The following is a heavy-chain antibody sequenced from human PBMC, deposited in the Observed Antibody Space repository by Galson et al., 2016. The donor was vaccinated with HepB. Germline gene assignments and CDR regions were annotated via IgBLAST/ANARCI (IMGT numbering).Heavy chain of an antibody. CDR1: GFGFSRYA. CDR2: VTGTGDAIDET. V-gene: IGHV3-23*01. J-gene: IGHJ5*02. Sequence: SLRLSCAASGFGFSRYAMNWVRQAPGKGLEWVAGVTGTGDAIDETYYAESVKGHFTISRDNSKNILYLQMNSLRAEDTAVYFCTKCREGASWGQGTLVIVSS. CDR3: TKCREGAS.